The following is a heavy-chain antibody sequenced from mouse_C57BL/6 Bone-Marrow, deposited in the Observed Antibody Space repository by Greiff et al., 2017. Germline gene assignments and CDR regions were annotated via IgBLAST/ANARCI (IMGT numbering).Heavy chain of an antibody. J-gene: IGHJ3*01. V-gene: IGHV5-4*01. CDR2: ISDGGSYT. CDR3: ARDHS. CDR1: GFTFSSYA. D-gene: IGHD3-1*01. Sequence: VQLQQSGGGLVKPGGSLKLSCAASGFTFSSYAMSWVRQTPEKRLEWVATISDGGSYTYYPDNVKGRFTISRDNAKNNLYLQMSHLKSEDTAMYYCARDHSWGQGTLVTVAA.